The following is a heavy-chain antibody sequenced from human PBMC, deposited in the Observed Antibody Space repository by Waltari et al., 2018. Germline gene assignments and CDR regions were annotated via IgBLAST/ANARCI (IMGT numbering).Heavy chain of an antibody. CDR1: GYTFTDYT. CDR2: SNGKSKR. CDR3: ARYSGDYQDAFDI. D-gene: IGHD1-26*01. V-gene: IGHV1-3*01. J-gene: IGHJ3*02. Sequence: QVQLVQSGAEMRKPGASVKVSCKASGYTFTDYTMHWVRQAPGQRLEWMGWSNGKSKRKGWQKVQGRVTITRDTSASTAYMDLSSLTSEDTGVYYCARYSGDYQDAFDIWGQGTMVTISS.